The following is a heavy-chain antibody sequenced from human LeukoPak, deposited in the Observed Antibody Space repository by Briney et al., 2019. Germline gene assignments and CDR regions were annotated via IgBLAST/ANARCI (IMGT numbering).Heavy chain of an antibody. D-gene: IGHD1-26*01. Sequence: RSGGSLRLSCAASGSTFSSYGMHWVRQAPGKGLEWVAVISYDGSNKYYADSVKGRFTISRDNSKNTLYLQMNSLRAEDTAVYYCAKDQWTLARELLLEGMWFDYWGQGTLVTVSS. CDR3: AKDQWTLARELLLEGMWFDY. V-gene: IGHV3-30*18. CDR1: GSTFSSYG. J-gene: IGHJ4*02. CDR2: ISYDGSNK.